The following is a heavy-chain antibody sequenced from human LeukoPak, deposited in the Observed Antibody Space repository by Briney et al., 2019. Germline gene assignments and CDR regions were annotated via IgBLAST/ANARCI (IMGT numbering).Heavy chain of an antibody. CDR3: AKDVKYSGNF. V-gene: IGHV3-23*01. D-gene: IGHD1-26*01. CDR2: ISGSGGTT. CDR1: GFTFSSYA. J-gene: IGHJ4*02. Sequence: GGSLRLSCAASGFTFSSYAMTWVRQAPGKGLEGVAVISGSGGTTYYADSVKGRFTISRDNSKNTLYLQMNSLRAEDTAVYYCAKDVKYSGNFWGQGTLVTVSS.